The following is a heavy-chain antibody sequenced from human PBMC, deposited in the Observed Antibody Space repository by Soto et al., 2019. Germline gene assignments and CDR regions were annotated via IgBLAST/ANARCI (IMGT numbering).Heavy chain of an antibody. D-gene: IGHD3-3*01. CDR2: INHSGST. CDR1: GGSFSGYY. J-gene: IGHJ6*02. CDR3: ARDGYDFWSGYSRPVNYYYGMDV. V-gene: IGHV4-34*01. Sequence: ASETLSLTCAVYGGSFSGYYWSWIRQPPGKWLEWIGEINHSGSTNYNPSLKSRVTISVDTSKNQFSLKLSSVTAADTAVYYCARDGYDFWSGYSRPVNYYYGMDVWGQGXTVTVYS.